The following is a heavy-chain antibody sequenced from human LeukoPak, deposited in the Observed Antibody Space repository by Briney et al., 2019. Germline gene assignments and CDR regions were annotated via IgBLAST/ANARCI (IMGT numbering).Heavy chain of an antibody. J-gene: IGHJ4*02. V-gene: IGHV3-30*18. CDR1: GFTFSSYG. Sequence: GGSLRLSCAASGFTFSSYGMHWVRQAPGKGLEWVAVISYNGSNKYYADSVKGRFTISRDNSKNTLYLQMNSLRAEDTAVYYCAKDQVYTYYYDSSGSVSLDYWGQGTLVTVSS. CDR3: AKDQVYTYYYDSSGSVSLDY. CDR2: ISYNGSNK. D-gene: IGHD3-22*01.